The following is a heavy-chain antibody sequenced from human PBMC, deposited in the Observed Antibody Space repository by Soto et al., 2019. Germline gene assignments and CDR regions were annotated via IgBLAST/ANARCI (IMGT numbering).Heavy chain of an antibody. CDR2: IYYSGST. D-gene: IGHD4-17*01. CDR1: GGSISSYY. V-gene: IGHV4-59*08. J-gene: IGHJ4*02. CDR3: ARHDYGDYRWDYFDY. Sequence: ASETLSLTCTVSGGSISSYYWSWIRQPPGKGLEWIGYIYYSGSTNYNPSLKSRVTISVDTSKNQFSLKLSSVTAADTAVYYCARHDYGDYRWDYFDYWGQGTLVTVSS.